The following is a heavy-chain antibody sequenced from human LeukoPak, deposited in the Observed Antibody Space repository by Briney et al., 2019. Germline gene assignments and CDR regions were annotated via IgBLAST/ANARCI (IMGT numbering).Heavy chain of an antibody. CDR1: GYSFTSYW. V-gene: IGHV5-51*01. D-gene: IGHD3-22*01. Sequence: GESLKISCKGSGYSFTSYWIGWVRQMPGKGLEWMGIIYPGDSDTRYSPSFQGQVTISADKSISTAYLQWSSLKASDTAMYYCARLDNRYYESSGYYGGWVDYWGQGTLVTVSS. CDR3: ARLDNRYYESSGYYGGWVDY. J-gene: IGHJ4*02. CDR2: IYPGDSDT.